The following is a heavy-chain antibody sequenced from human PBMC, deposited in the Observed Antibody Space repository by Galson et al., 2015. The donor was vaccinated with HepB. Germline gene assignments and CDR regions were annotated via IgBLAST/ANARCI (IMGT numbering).Heavy chain of an antibody. Sequence: SLRLSCAASGFTFSSYGMHWVRQAPGKGLEWVAVISYDGSNKYYADSVKGRFTISRDNSKNTLYLQMNSLRAEDTAVYYCAKDPGGSSWTRDYYYYGMDVWGQGTTVTVSS. CDR3: AKDPGGSSWTRDYYYYGMDV. CDR2: ISYDGSNK. CDR1: GFTFSSYG. D-gene: IGHD6-13*01. J-gene: IGHJ6*02. V-gene: IGHV3-30*18.